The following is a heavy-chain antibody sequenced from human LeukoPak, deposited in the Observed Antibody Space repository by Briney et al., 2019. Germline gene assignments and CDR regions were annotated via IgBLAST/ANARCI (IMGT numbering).Heavy chain of an antibody. J-gene: IGHJ4*02. CDR1: GFNFGSYA. Sequence: PGGSLRLSCAASGFNFGSYAISWVRQAPGKGLEWVSAISGSGGSTYYADSVKGRFTISRENSKTPLYRQMNSLRAEDTAVYEGSKEAREPVRGYVDYWGQGTLVSVSS. CDR3: SKEAREPVRGYVDY. CDR2: ISGSGGST. D-gene: IGHD1-14*01. V-gene: IGHV3-23*01.